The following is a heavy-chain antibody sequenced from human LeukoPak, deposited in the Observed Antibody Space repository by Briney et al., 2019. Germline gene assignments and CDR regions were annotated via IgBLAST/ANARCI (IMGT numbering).Heavy chain of an antibody. Sequence: GGSLRLSCAASAFTFSTYSMNWVRQAPGQGLDWVSSISRSSTYIYYADPVKGRFTISRDNAKNSLYLQMNSLRADDTAVYYCARAYNSGWYEDGPLDYWGQGALVTVSS. J-gene: IGHJ4*02. CDR3: ARAYNSGWYEDGPLDY. V-gene: IGHV3-21*04. CDR2: ISRSSTYI. D-gene: IGHD6-19*01. CDR1: AFTFSTYS.